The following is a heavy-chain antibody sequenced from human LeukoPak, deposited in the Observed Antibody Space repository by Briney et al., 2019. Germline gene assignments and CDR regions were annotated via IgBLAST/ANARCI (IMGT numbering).Heavy chain of an antibody. V-gene: IGHV4-59*01. CDR1: SVSISSYY. CDR2: VYYRGST. D-gene: IGHD6-19*01. CDR3: ARDSSDSSGWYYFDS. J-gene: IGHJ4*02. Sequence: PSETLSLTCTVSSVSISSYYWSWIRQPPGKGLEWIGYVYYRGSTNYNPSLKSRVTISVDPSKNQFSLKLSSVTAADTAMYYCARDSSDSSGWYYFDSWGQGTLVTVSS.